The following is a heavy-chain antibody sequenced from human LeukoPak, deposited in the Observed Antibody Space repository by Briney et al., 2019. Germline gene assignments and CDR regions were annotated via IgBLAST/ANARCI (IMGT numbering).Heavy chain of an antibody. CDR2: INPNSGGT. J-gene: IGHJ4*02. CDR3: ARECDSSGYYRPYYCDY. CDR1: GYTFTGYY. Sequence: GASVKVSCKASGYTFTGYYMHWVRQAPGQGLEWMGWINPNSGGTNYAQKFRGRVTMTRDTSISTAYMELSRLRSDDTAVYYCARECDSSGYYRPYYCDYWGQGTLVTVSS. V-gene: IGHV1-2*02. D-gene: IGHD3-22*01.